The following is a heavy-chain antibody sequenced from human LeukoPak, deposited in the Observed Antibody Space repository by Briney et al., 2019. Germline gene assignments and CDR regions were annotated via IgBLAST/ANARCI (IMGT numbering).Heavy chain of an antibody. Sequence: AGGSLRLSCAASGFTSSYYSMNWVRQAPGKGLEWVAVISYDGSNKYYADSVKGRFTISRDNSKNTLYLQMNSLRAEDTAVYYSDCPNCSSTSCRRYFDYWGQGTLVTVSS. V-gene: IGHV3-30*03. D-gene: IGHD2-2*01. CDR1: GFTSSYYS. CDR2: ISYDGSNK. CDR3: DCPNCSSTSCRRYFDY. J-gene: IGHJ4*02.